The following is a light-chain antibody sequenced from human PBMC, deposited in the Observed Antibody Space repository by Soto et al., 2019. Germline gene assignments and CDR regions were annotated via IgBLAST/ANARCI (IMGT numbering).Light chain of an antibody. V-gene: IGLV1-51*01. CDR1: SSNIGGNS. J-gene: IGLJ1*01. CDR2: DDN. Sequence: VVTQPPSVSAAPGQTVTISCSGSSSNIGGNSVSWYQQLPGTAPKLLIYDDNKRPSGIPDRFSGSKSGTSATLGITGFQTGDEADYYCGSWDSSLSDYVFGTGTKLTVL. CDR3: GSWDSSLSDYV.